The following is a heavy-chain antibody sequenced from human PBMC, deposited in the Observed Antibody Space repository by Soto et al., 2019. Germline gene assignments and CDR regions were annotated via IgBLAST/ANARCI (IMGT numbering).Heavy chain of an antibody. Sequence: QVQLQESGPGLVKPSQTLSLTCTVSGGSISSGDYYWSWIRQPPGKGLEYIGYIYYSGRTFYNPSLKSRVSISLDTSKNQFPLKLGSVTAADTAVYYCTRSRWGYVFDIWGRGTMVTVSS. V-gene: IGHV4-30-4*01. J-gene: IGHJ3*02. CDR1: GGSISSGDYY. D-gene: IGHD6-13*01. CDR3: TRSRWGYVFDI. CDR2: IYYSGRT.